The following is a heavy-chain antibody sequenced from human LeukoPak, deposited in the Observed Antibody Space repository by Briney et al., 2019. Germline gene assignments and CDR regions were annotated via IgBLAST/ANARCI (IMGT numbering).Heavy chain of an antibody. CDR3: ASTYYDSSGYYLAFDI. J-gene: IGHJ3*02. CDR2: IYPGDSDT. CDR1: GYSFTSYW. D-gene: IGHD3-22*01. V-gene: IGHV5-51*01. Sequence: GESLKISCKGSGYSFTSYWIGWVRQMPGKGLEGMGIIYPGDSDTRYSPSFQGQFTISAEKSISTAYLQWSSLKASDTAMYYCASTYYDSSGYYLAFDIWGQGTMVTVSS.